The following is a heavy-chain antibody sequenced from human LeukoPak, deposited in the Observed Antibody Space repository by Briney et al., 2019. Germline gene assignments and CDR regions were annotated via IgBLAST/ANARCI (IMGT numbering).Heavy chain of an antibody. CDR2: IKQDGSEK. J-gene: IGHJ4*02. CDR3: ARLTAAGRRTDFDY. D-gene: IGHD6-13*01. Sequence: GGSLRLPCAASGFTFSSYWMSWVRQAPGKGLEWVANIKQDGSEKYYVDSVKGRFTISRDNAKNSLYLQMNSLGVEDTAVYYCARLTAAGRRTDFDYWGQGTLVTVSS. CDR1: GFTFSSYW. V-gene: IGHV3-7*01.